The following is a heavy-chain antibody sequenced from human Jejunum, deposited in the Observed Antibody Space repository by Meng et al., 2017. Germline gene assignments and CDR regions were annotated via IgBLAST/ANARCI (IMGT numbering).Heavy chain of an antibody. CDR3: AKVRTSCGGDCYAWVIAFDI. Sequence: GESLKISCAASGFTFSSYAMTWVRQAPGKGLEWVSGISPSGGATYDAESVKGRFTISRDNSRTTLFLQMNSLRDEDTAIYYCAKVRTSCGGDCYAWVIAFDIWGQGTMVTVSS. CDR1: GFTFSSYA. J-gene: IGHJ3*02. V-gene: IGHV3-23*01. CDR2: ISPSGGAT. D-gene: IGHD2-21*02.